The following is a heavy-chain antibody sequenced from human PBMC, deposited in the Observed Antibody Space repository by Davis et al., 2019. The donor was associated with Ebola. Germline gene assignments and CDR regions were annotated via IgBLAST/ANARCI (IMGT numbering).Heavy chain of an antibody. CDR2: INSDGSST. CDR1: GFTFSSYW. J-gene: IGHJ6*02. Sequence: GSLRLSCAASGFTFSSYWMHWVRQAPGKGLVWVSRINSDGSSTSYADSVKGRFTISRDNAKNTLYLQMNSLRAEDTAVYYCARDFTYSSSWYIGYGMDVWGQGTTVTVSS. D-gene: IGHD6-13*01. CDR3: ARDFTYSSSWYIGYGMDV. V-gene: IGHV3-74*01.